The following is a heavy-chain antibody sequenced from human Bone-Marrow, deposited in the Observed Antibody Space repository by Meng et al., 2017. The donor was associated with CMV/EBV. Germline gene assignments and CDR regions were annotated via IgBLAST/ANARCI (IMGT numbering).Heavy chain of an antibody. D-gene: IGHD1-26*01. CDR1: AFSCTNAA. CDR3: AREISGSYSAGGN. CDR2: SVVGSGYT. V-gene: IGHV1-58*01. Sequence: SVKVFCKASAFSCTNAAVQWVRQARGEPLEWRGWSVVGSGYTSYAQKLQGRVTITRYMATSTAYMEVSRLRSDDTAVYYCAREISGSYSAGGNWGQGTLVTVSS. J-gene: IGHJ4*02.